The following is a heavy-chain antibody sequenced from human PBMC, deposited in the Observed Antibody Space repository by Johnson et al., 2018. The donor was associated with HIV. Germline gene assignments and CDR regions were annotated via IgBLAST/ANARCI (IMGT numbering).Heavy chain of an antibody. V-gene: IGHV3-30-3*01. CDR1: GFTFSSYA. D-gene: IGHD2-15*01. J-gene: IGHJ3*02. CDR3: ASILVVAAQEADAFDI. CDR2: ISYDGSNK. Sequence: VQLVESGGGVVQPGRSLRLSCAASGFTFSSYAMHWVRQAPGKGLEWVAVISYDGSNKYYADSVKGRFTISRDNSKNTLYLQMNSLRAEDTAVYYCASILVVAAQEADAFDIWGQGTMVTVSS.